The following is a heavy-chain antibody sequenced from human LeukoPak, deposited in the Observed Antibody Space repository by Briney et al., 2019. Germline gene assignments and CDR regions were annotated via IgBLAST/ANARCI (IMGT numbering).Heavy chain of an antibody. CDR1: KFTFGSFW. CDR2: INPEGSDT. J-gene: IGHJ6*02. CDR3: VRVRNGYSSGLDV. Sequence: GGSLRLSCAASKFTFGSFWMNWVRLVPGKGLLWVSRINPEGSDTEYADPVKGRFTVSRDNARNTLYLEMRSLSVQDSCLYYCVRVRNGYSSGLDVWGPGTWVTVSS. V-gene: IGHV3-74*01. D-gene: IGHD2-15*01.